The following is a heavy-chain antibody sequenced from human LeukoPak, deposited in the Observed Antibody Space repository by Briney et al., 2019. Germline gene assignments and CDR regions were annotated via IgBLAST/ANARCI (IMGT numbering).Heavy chain of an antibody. CDR2: IYYSGST. V-gene: IGHV4-39*07. J-gene: IGHJ6*03. CDR3: ARGARRGRDYYYYYYMDV. CDR1: GGSISSSSYY. D-gene: IGHD3-10*01. Sequence: NPSETLSLTCTVSGGSISSSSYYWGWIRQPPGKGLEWIGSIYYSGSTYYNPSLKSRVTISVDTSKNQFSLKLSSVTAADTAVYYCARGARRGRDYYYYYYMDVWGKGTTVTVSS.